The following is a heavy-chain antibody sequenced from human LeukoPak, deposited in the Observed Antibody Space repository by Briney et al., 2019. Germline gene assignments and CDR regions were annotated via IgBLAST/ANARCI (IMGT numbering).Heavy chain of an antibody. CDR3: ASGRDLLTYTPH. V-gene: IGHV4-59*01. J-gene: IGHJ1*01. CDR2: IYYSGST. D-gene: IGHD4/OR15-4a*01. Sequence: SETLSLTCTVSGASISNYYWSWIRQSPGKGLEWIGHIYYSGSTNYNPSLKSRVTISVDTSKNQLTLQLSSVTAADTAVYYCASGRDLLTYTPHCGQGTLVTVSS. CDR1: GASISNYY.